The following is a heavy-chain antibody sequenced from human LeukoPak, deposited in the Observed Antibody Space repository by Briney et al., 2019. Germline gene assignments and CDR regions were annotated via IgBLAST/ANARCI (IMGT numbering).Heavy chain of an antibody. V-gene: IGHV3-66*01. CDR3: ARNEQWLDIDY. J-gene: IGHJ4*02. D-gene: IGHD6-19*01. Sequence: PGGSLRLSCAASGFTVSSNYMSWVRQAPGEGLEWVSVIYSGGSTYYADSVKGRFTISRDNSKNTLYLQMNSLRAEDTAVYYCARNEQWLDIDYWGQGTLVTVSS. CDR2: IYSGGST. CDR1: GFTVSSNY.